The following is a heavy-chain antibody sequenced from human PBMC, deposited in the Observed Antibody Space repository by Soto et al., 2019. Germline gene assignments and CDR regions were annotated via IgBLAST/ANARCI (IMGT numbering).Heavy chain of an antibody. CDR2: INPSGGT. J-gene: IGHJ6*02. D-gene: IGHD4-4*01. CDR3: SSSYSNYALIDYYYYGMDV. Sequence: ASVKLSCKASGYSFTSHQMHWVRQAPGQGLEWMGIINPSGGTSYAQKFQGRVTMTRDTSTSTVHMELSSLRSEDTAVYYCSSSYSNYALIDYYYYGMDVWGQGTTVTVSS. CDR1: GYSFTSHQ. V-gene: IGHV1-46*01.